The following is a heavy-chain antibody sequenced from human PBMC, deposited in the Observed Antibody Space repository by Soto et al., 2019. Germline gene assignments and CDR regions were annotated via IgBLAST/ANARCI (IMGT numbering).Heavy chain of an antibody. CDR2: IYYSGST. J-gene: IGHJ5*02. V-gene: IGHV4-31*03. CDR3: ARGGIITNWFDP. D-gene: IGHD1-20*01. CDR1: GGSISRGGYY. Sequence: LSLTCTVSGGSISRGGYYWSWIRQHPGKGLEWIGYIYYSGSTYYNPSLKSRVTTSVDTSKNQFSLKLSSVTAADTAVYYCARGGIITNWFDPWGQGTLVTVSS.